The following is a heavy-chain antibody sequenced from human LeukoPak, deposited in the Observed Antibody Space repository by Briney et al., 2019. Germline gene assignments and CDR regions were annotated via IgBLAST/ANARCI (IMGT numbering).Heavy chain of an antibody. J-gene: IGHJ3*02. CDR1: GFTFTSSS. CDR2: ISSSSSYI. D-gene: IGHD4-17*01. CDR3: ARDFPTMTTAGAFDI. V-gene: IGHV3-21*01. Sequence: GGSLRLSCAASGFTFTSSSMTWVRQAPGKGLEWASSISSSSSYIYYADSVKGRFTISRDNAKNSLYLQMSSLRAEDTAIYYCARDFPTMTTAGAFDIWGQGTKVTVSS.